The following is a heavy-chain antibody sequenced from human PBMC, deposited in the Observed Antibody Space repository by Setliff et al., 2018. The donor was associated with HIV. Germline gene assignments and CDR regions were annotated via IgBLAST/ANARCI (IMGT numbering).Heavy chain of an antibody. Sequence: ASVKVSCKASGYTFTSYDISWVRQAPGQGLEWMGWISAYNGNTNYAQKLQGRVTMTTDTSPSTAYMELRSLRSDDTAVYYCAREIGDYYDSSGYYPPTDYYYGMDVWGQGTTVTVSS. CDR1: GYTFTSYD. V-gene: IGHV1-18*01. J-gene: IGHJ6*02. D-gene: IGHD3-22*01. CDR3: AREIGDYYDSSGYYPPTDYYYGMDV. CDR2: ISAYNGNT.